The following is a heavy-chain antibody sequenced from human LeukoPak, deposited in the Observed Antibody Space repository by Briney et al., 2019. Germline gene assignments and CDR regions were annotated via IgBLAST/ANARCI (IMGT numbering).Heavy chain of an antibody. Sequence: GASVKLSCTASGYTFTGYYMHWVRQAPGQGLEWMGWINPNSCGTSYAQKFQGRVTMTRDTSISTAYMELSRLRSDDTAVYDCAREIERKVGVVAATNFDYWGQGTMVTVSS. CDR3: AREIERKVGVVAATNFDY. D-gene: IGHD2-15*01. CDR1: GYTFTGYY. V-gene: IGHV1-2*02. J-gene: IGHJ4*02. CDR2: INPNSCGT.